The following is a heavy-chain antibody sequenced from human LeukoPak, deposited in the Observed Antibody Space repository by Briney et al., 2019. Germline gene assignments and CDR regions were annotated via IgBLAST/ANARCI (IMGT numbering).Heavy chain of an antibody. V-gene: IGHV4-61*01. CDR2: ISNSGST. CDR1: GDSVSSGSHY. CDR3: ARSYYDFWSGSYYYMDV. D-gene: IGHD3-3*01. Sequence: PSETLSLTCTVSGDSVSSGSHYWSWIRQPPGKGLECIEYISNSGSTNYNPSLKSRVTISVDTSKNQLSLNLNSVTAADTAVYYCARSYYDFWSGSYYYMDVWGKGTTVTVSS. J-gene: IGHJ6*03.